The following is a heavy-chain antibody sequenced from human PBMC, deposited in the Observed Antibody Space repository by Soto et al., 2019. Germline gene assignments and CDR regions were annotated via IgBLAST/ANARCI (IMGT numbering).Heavy chain of an antibody. V-gene: IGHV4-31*03. Sequence: QVQLQESGPGLVKPSQTLSLTCTVSGGSISSGGYYWSWIRQHPGKGLEWIGYIYYSGSTYYNPSLRSRXXLXVXXSKNQFALKLSSVTAADTAVYYCARFPRSRWGFDYWGQGTLVTVSS. CDR1: GGSISSGGYY. CDR2: IYYSGST. J-gene: IGHJ4*02. D-gene: IGHD1-26*01. CDR3: ARFPRSRWGFDY.